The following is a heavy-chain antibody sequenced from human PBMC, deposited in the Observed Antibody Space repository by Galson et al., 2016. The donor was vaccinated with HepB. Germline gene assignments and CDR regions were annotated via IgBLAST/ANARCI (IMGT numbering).Heavy chain of an antibody. Sequence: SVKVSCKASGYTFTNYGITWVRQAPGQGLEWMGWISAYNANTNYAQKFQGRVTITADESTSTAYMELSRLRSEDTAVYYCARYAIEQLGHIDYWGQGTLVTVSS. D-gene: IGHD6-13*01. J-gene: IGHJ4*02. CDR3: ARYAIEQLGHIDY. V-gene: IGHV1-18*01. CDR2: ISAYNANT. CDR1: GYTFTNYG.